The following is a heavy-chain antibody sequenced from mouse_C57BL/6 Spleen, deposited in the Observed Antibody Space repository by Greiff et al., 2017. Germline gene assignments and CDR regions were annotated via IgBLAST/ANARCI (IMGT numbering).Heavy chain of an antibody. CDR3: ARSKKEWVKDY. CDR2: INPNNGGT. CDR1: GYTFTDYN. D-gene: IGHD1-3*01. Sequence: VQLQQSGPELVKPGASVKMSCKASGYTFTDYNMHWVKQSHGKSLEWNGYINPNNGGTSYNQKFKGKATLTVNKSSSTAYMELRSLTSEDSAVYYGARSKKEWVKDYWGQGTTLTVSS. J-gene: IGHJ2*01. V-gene: IGHV1-22*01.